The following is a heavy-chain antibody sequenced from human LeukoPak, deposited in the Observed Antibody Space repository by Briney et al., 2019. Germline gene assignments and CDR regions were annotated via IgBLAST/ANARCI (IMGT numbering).Heavy chain of an antibody. V-gene: IGHV1-2*02. J-gene: IGHJ5*02. CDR2: INPNSGGT. CDR1: GYTLTSYG. CDR3: VRDDVSP. Sequence: GASVKVSCKASGYTLTSYGISWVRQAPGQGLEWMGWINPNSGGTNYAQNFQGRVTMTRDTSISTAYMELSRLRSDDTAVYYCVRDDVSPWGQGTLVTVSS.